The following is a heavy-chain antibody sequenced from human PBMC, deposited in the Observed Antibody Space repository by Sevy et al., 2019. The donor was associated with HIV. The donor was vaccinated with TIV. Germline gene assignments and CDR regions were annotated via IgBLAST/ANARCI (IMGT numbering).Heavy chain of an antibody. CDR2: IKQDGSEK. J-gene: IGHJ3*02. Sequence: GGSLRLSCAASGFTFSSYWMSWVRQAPGKGLEWVANIKQDGSEKDYVNSVKGRFTISRDNAKNSLYLQMNSLRAEDTAVYYCARLAWLRDSDAFDIWGQGTMVTVSS. V-gene: IGHV3-7*03. D-gene: IGHD5-12*01. CDR3: ARLAWLRDSDAFDI. CDR1: GFTFSSYW.